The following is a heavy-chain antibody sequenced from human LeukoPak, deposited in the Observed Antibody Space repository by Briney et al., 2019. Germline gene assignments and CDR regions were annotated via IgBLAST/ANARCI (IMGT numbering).Heavy chain of an antibody. D-gene: IGHD3-10*01. Sequence: GESLKISCNGSGHXFTSYWIGWVRQMPGIGLEWMGRIDPSDSYTNYSPSFQGHVTISADKSISTAYLQWSSLKASDTAIYYCARRGYYYYGMDVWGQGTTVTVSS. V-gene: IGHV5-10-1*01. CDR2: IDPSDSYT. CDR3: ARRGYYYYGMDV. CDR1: GHXFTSYW. J-gene: IGHJ6*02.